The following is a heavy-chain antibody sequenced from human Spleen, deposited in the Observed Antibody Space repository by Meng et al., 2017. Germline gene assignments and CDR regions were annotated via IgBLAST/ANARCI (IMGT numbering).Heavy chain of an antibody. D-gene: IGHD4-11*01. J-gene: IGHJ4*02. V-gene: IGHV4-34*01. CDR3: ARGPTTMAHDFDY. CDR2: INHSGST. Sequence: VRQQQWGAGLLKPSETLSLTCVVSGGSFSDYYWSWIRQPPGKGLEWIGEINHSGSTNYNPSLESRATISVDTSQNNLSLKLSSVTAADSAVYYCARGPTTMAHDFDYWGQGTLVTVSS. CDR1: GGSFSDYY.